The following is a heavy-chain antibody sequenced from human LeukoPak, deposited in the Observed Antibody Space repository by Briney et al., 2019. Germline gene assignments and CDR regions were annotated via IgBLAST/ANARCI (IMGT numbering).Heavy chain of an antibody. CDR2: IYYSGST. V-gene: IGHV4-31*03. CDR3: ARGALVWGYYYYGMDV. CDR1: GGSISSGGYY. D-gene: IGHD6-13*01. J-gene: IGHJ6*04. Sequence: PSETLSLTCTVSGGSISSGGYYWSWIRQHPGKGLEWIGYIYYSGSTYSNPSLKSRVTISVATSKNQFSLKLSSVTAADTAVYYCARGALVWGYYYYGMDVWGKGTTVTVSS.